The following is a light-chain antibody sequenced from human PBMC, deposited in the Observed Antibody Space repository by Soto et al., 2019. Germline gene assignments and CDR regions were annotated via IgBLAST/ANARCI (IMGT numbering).Light chain of an antibody. CDR1: SSDVGGYNY. CDR3: SSYTTSNTRQIV. J-gene: IGLJ1*01. Sequence: QSALTQPASVSGSPGQSITISCTGTSSDVGGYNYVSWYQHHPGKAPKLIIYDVSNRSSGVSIRFSGSKSDNTASLTISGLQPEDEADYHCSSYTTSNTRQIVFGTGTKLTVL. CDR2: DVS. V-gene: IGLV2-14*03.